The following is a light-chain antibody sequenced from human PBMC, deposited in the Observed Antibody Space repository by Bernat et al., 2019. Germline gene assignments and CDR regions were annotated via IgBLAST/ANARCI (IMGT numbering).Light chain of an antibody. Sequence: DIQLTQSPSFLSASVGDRVTITCRASQDMSSFLAWYQQKPGKAPKLLIYKASNLESGVPSRFSGSGSGTEFTLTISSLQPDDSATYYCQQCNSYITFGQGTRLEIK. CDR3: QQCNSYIT. J-gene: IGKJ5*01. CDR2: KAS. CDR1: QDMSSF. V-gene: IGKV1-9*01.